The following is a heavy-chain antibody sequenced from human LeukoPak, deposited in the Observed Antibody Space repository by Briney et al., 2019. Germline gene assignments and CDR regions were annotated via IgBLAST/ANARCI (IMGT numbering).Heavy chain of an antibody. CDR3: ARLRFLEWLFPWFDP. D-gene: IGHD3-3*01. J-gene: IGHJ5*02. Sequence: SETLSLTCTVSGGSISSYYWSWIRQPPGMGLEWIGYINYSGSTKYNPSLKSRVTISVDTSKNQFSLKLSSVTAADTAVYYCARLRFLEWLFPWFDPWGQGTLVTVSS. CDR2: INYSGST. V-gene: IGHV4-59*08. CDR1: GGSISSYY.